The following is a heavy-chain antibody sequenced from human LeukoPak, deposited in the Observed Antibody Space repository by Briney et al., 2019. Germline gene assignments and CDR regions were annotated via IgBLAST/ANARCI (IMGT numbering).Heavy chain of an antibody. D-gene: IGHD2-2*01. CDR2: ISSSSSYI. J-gene: IGHJ4*02. V-gene: IGHV3-21*01. CDR1: GFTFSSYS. Sequence: GGSLRLSCAASGFTFSSYSMNWVRQAPGKGLEWVSSISSSSSYIYYADSVKGRFIISRDNAKNSLYLQMNSLRAEDTAVYYCARDRGYCSSTSCYFGGGYFDYWGQGTLVTVSS. CDR3: ARDRGYCSSTSCYFGGGYFDY.